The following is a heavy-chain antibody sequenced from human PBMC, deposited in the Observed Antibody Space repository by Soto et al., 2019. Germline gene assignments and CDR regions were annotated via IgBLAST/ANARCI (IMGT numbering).Heavy chain of an antibody. V-gene: IGHV1-69*12. CDR1: GGTFSSYA. CDR2: IIPIFGTA. D-gene: IGHD4-4*01. Sequence: QVQLVQSGAEVKKPGSSVKVSCKASGGTFSSYAISWVRQAPGQGLEWMGGIIPIFGTANYAQKFQGRVTITADESTXTAXRXRSSLRSEDTAVYYCARAIPSPPETTVTYYYYGMDVWGQGTTVTVSS. CDR3: ARAIPSPPETTVTYYYYGMDV. J-gene: IGHJ6*02.